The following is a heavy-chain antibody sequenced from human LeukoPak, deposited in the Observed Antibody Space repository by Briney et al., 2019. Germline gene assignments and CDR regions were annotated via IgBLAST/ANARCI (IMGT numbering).Heavy chain of an antibody. CDR2: IYYSGST. J-gene: IGHJ4*02. CDR1: GGSISSYY. Sequence: KPSETLSLTCTVSGGSISSYYWSWIRQPPGKGLEWIGYIYYSGSTNYNPSLKSRATISVDTSKNQFSLKLSSVTAADMAVYYCASSYYDSSGPAYWGQGTLVTVSS. CDR3: ASSYYDSSGPAY. V-gene: IGHV4-59*01. D-gene: IGHD3-22*01.